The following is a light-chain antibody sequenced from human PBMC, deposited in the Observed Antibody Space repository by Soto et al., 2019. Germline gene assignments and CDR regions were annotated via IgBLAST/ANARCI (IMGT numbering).Light chain of an antibody. CDR2: DVS. Sequence: QSALTQPRSVSGSPGQSVTISCTGTSSDVGGYNYVSWYQQHPGKAPKLMIYDVSKRPSGVPDRFSGSKSGNTASLTISGLQAEDEADYYCCSYAGSYTHVVFGGGTKRTVL. J-gene: IGLJ2*01. CDR1: SSDVGGYNY. CDR3: CSYAGSYTHVV. V-gene: IGLV2-11*01.